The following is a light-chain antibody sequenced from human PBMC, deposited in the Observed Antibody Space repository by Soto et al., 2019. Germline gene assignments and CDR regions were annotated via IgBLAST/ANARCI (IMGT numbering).Light chain of an antibody. J-gene: IGKJ1*01. V-gene: IGKV3-20*01. CDR3: QRHGAT. CDR1: QSVSSN. Sequence: TVLAQCPGTLALAPGGRATLSCCASQSVSSNLAWYQQKPGQAPRLLIYGASSRATGVPDRFSGSGSGTDFTLTISGLEPEDSAAYYCQRHGATFGQGTKVDIK. CDR2: GAS.